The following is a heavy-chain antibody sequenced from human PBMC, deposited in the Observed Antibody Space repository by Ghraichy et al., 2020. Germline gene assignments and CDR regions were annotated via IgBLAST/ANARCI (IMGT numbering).Heavy chain of an antibody. CDR2: IYYSGST. CDR1: GGSISSGGYY. CDR3: ARVRGDYYDSSGPFDY. D-gene: IGHD3-22*01. Sequence: SETLSLTCAVSGGSISSGGYYWSWIRQPPGKGLEWIGYIYYSGSTYYNPSLKSRVTISVDTSKNQFSLKLSSVTAADTAVYYCARVRGDYYDSSGPFDYWGQGTLVTVSS. J-gene: IGHJ4*02. V-gene: IGHV4-30-4*07.